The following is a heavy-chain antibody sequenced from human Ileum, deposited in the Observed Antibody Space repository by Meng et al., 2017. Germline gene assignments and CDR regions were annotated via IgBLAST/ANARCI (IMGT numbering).Heavy chain of an antibody. CDR2: ISYDGSFE. V-gene: IGHV3-30*03. CDR1: GFTFSDYA. J-gene: IGHJ5*01. CDR3: ARGRYDHLYNWFES. Sequence: EQLVGWWGGVIQPGRSLRLFCAGSGFTFSDYAMHWVRQAPGKGLEWVSIISYDGSFEDYADFAKGRFTISRDNAKNTLSLEMNSLRSDDTAVYYCARGRYDHLYNWFESWGQGTLVTVSS. D-gene: IGHD1-1*01.